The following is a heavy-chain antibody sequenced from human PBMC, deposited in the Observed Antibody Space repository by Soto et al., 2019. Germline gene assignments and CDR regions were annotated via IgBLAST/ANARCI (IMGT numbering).Heavy chain of an antibody. CDR3: AKDHVATSYYYYGMDV. CDR1: GFTFSSYA. CDR2: ISGSGGST. J-gene: IGHJ6*02. D-gene: IGHD5-12*01. V-gene: IGHV3-23*01. Sequence: GGSLRLSCAASGFTFSSYAMSWVRQAPGKGLEWVSAISGSGGSTYYADSVKGRFTISRDNSKNTLYLQINSLRAEDTAVYYCAKDHVATSYYYYGMDVWGQGTTVTVSS.